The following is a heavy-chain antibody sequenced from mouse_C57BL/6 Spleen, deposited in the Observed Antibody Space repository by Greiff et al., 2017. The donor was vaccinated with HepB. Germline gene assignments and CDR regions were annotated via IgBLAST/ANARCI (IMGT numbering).Heavy chain of an antibody. Sequence: EVKLMESGPGLVKPSQSLSLTCSVTGYSITSGYYRNWIRQFPGNKLEWMGYISYDGSNNYNPSLKNRISITRDTSKNQFFLKLNSVTTEDTATYYCARELAGFAYWGQGTLVTVSA. CDR1: GYSITSGYY. J-gene: IGHJ3*01. V-gene: IGHV3-6*01. CDR3: ARELAGFAY. CDR2: ISYDGSN.